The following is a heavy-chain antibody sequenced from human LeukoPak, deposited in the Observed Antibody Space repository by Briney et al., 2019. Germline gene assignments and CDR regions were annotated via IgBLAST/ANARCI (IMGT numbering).Heavy chain of an antibody. Sequence: GGSLRLSCADSGFTFSSYEMNWVRQAPGKGLEWVSYISSSGSTIYYADSVKGRFTISRDNAKNSLYLQMNSLRAEDTAIYYCARDVNWHYEGDYYYHYMDVWGKGTTVTVSS. J-gene: IGHJ6*03. V-gene: IGHV3-48*03. CDR2: ISSSGSTI. CDR3: ARDVNWHYEGDYYYHYMDV. D-gene: IGHD1-7*01. CDR1: GFTFSSYE.